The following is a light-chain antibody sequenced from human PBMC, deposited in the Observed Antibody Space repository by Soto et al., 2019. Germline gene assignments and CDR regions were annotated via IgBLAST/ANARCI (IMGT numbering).Light chain of an antibody. Sequence: QSALTQPRSVSGSPGQSVTISCTGTSSDVGGYNYVSWYQQHPGKAPKLMIYDVSKRPSGVPDRFSGSKSGNTASLTISGLXXEDEXDYYCCSYAGSYTFWVFGGGTQLTVL. J-gene: IGLJ3*02. CDR3: CSYAGSYTFWV. V-gene: IGLV2-11*01. CDR2: DVS. CDR1: SSDVGGYNY.